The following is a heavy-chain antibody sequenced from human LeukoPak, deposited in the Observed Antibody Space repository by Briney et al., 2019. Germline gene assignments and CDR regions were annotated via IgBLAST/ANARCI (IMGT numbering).Heavy chain of an antibody. CDR2: ISSTSSTI. V-gene: IGHV3-48*01. J-gene: IGHJ4*02. CDR3: ASNDFWSGYGYF. CDR1: GFIFSSYS. Sequence: GGSLRLSCAASGFIFSSYSMNWVRQAPGKGLEWLSYISSTSSTIYYADSVKGRFTISRDNAKNSLYLQMNSLRAEDTAVYYCASNDFWSGYGYFWGQGTLVTVSS. D-gene: IGHD3-3*01.